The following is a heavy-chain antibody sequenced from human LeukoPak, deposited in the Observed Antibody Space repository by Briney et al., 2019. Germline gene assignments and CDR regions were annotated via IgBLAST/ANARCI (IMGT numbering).Heavy chain of an antibody. Sequence: GGSLRLSCAAPGFTFSSYDMHWVRQAPGKGLEWVALIWYDGSNKNYADSVKGRFTISRDNSKNTLFLQMNSLRAEDTAVYYCAREASDAFDIWGQGTMVTVSS. CDR3: AREASDAFDI. CDR1: GFTFSSYD. J-gene: IGHJ3*02. CDR2: IWYDGSNK. V-gene: IGHV3-33*01.